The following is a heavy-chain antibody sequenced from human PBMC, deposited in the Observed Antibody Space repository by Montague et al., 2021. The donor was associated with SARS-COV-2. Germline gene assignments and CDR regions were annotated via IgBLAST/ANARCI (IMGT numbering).Heavy chain of an antibody. CDR1: GGSISSYY. V-gene: IGHV4-59*08. CDR2: IYYSGST. Sequence: SETLSLTCTVSGGSISSYYWSWIRQPPGKGLEWIGYIYYSGSTNXNPSLKSRVTISVDTSKNQFSLRLSSVTAADTAVYYCARLPYFYDSTHAFDIWGQGTMVTVSS. D-gene: IGHD3-22*01. CDR3: ARLPYFYDSTHAFDI. J-gene: IGHJ3*02.